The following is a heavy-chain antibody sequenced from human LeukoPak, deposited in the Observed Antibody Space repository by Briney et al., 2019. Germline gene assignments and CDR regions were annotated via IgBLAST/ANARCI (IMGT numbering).Heavy chain of an antibody. D-gene: IGHD6-19*01. Sequence: PSETLSLTCTVSGGSISISSYYWSWIRQPPGKGLEWIGEINHSGSTNYNPSLNSRVTISVNTSNNQFSLKLSSVTAADTAVNYCARERISGWYSAQHSLFDYWGQGTLVTVSS. CDR1: GGSISISSYY. CDR2: INHSGST. V-gene: IGHV4-39*07. J-gene: IGHJ4*02. CDR3: ARERISGWYSAQHSLFDY.